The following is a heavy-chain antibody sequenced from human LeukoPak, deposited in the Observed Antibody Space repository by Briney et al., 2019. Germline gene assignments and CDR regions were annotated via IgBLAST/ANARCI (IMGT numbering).Heavy chain of an antibody. J-gene: IGHJ4*02. CDR3: ARGVGATPFDY. D-gene: IGHD1-26*01. Sequence: PGGSLRLSCAASGFTFDDYGMSWVRQAPGKGLDWGSGINWNGGSTGYADSVKGRFTISRDNAKNCLYLQMNSLRAEDTALYYCARGVGATPFDYWGQGTMVTVSS. CDR1: GFTFDDYG. V-gene: IGHV3-20*04. CDR2: INWNGGST.